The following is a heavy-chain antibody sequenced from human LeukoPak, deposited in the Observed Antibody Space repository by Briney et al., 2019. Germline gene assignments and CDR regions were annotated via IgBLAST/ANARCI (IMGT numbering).Heavy chain of an antibody. J-gene: IGHJ5*02. Sequence: GGSLRLSCAASGFTFSSYEMNWVRQAPGKGLEWVSYISSSGSTIYSADSVKGRFTISRDNAKNPLYLQMNSLRAEDTAVYYCARGNYGSGFDPWGQGTLVTVSS. CDR3: ARGNYGSGFDP. V-gene: IGHV3-48*03. CDR1: GFTFSSYE. CDR2: ISSSGSTI. D-gene: IGHD3-10*01.